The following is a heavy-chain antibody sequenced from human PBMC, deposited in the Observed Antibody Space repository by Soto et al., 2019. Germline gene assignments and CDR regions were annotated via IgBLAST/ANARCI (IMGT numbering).Heavy chain of an antibody. V-gene: IGHV3-15*01. J-gene: IGHJ4*02. D-gene: IGHD2-21*01. CDR2: MKSFGSGGTR. CDR1: MFRFHDAW. Sequence: EVQLVESGGDLVKPGGSLRLSCAASMFRFHDAWLNWVRQAPGKGLEWVGRMKSFGSGGTREYAAPVKDRFTISRDDSRNMFYRQMDRLKTEDAAVYHCVWSGRPEPLTLWGPGTLVIVSS. CDR3: VWSGRPEPLTL.